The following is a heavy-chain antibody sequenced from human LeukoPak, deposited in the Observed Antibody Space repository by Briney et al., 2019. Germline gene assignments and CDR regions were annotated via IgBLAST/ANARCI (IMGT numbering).Heavy chain of an antibody. CDR1: GFTFSSYA. Sequence: PGGSLRLSCAASGFTFSSYAMSWVRQAPGKGLEWVSAISGSGGSTYYADSVKGRFTTSRDNSKNTLYLQMNSLRAEDTAVYYCAKQTPPYDYVWGSYRYTPVDYWGQGTLVTVSS. CDR2: ISGSGGST. CDR3: AKQTPPYDYVWGSYRYTPVDY. D-gene: IGHD3-16*02. V-gene: IGHV3-23*01. J-gene: IGHJ4*02.